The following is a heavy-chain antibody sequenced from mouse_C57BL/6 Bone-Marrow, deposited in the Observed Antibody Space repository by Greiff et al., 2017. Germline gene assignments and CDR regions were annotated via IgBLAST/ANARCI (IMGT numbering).Heavy chain of an antibody. Sequence: VQLQQSGAELVRPGASVKLSCTASGFNIKDDYMHWVKQRPEQGLEWIGWIDPENGDTEYASKFQGKATITADTSSNTAYLQLSSLTSEDTAVYYCTTPLVTTMIAKWYFDDWGTGTTVTVSS. CDR3: TTPLVTTMIAKWYFDD. V-gene: IGHV14-4*01. CDR2: IDPENGDT. CDR1: GFNIKDDY. D-gene: IGHD1-1*01. J-gene: IGHJ1*03.